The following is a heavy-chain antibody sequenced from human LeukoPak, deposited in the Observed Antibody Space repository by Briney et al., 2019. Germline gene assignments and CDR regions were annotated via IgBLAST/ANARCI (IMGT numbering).Heavy chain of an antibody. J-gene: IGHJ6*04. CDR2: IYNSDST. D-gene: IGHD3-10*01. CDR1: GGSISSGGFY. V-gene: IGHV4-30-4*08. Sequence: SQTLSLTCTVSGGSISSGGFYWSWIRQPPGKDLEWIGYIYNSDSTQYNPSLKSRLTMSVDTSRNQFSLKLTSVTAADTAVYYCARERIHFGSGGHYYGMDVWGKGTTVTVSS. CDR3: ARERIHFGSGGHYYGMDV.